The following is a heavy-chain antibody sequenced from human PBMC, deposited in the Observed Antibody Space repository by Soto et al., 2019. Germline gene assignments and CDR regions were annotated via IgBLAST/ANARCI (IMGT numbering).Heavy chain of an antibody. CDR3: AREEDTAMDSFDY. Sequence: PGGSLRLSCAASGFTFSSYAMHWVRQAPGKGLEWVAVISYDGSNKYYADSVKGRFTISRDNSKNTLYLQMNSLRAEDTAVYYCAREEDTAMDSFDYWGQGTLVTVSS. V-gene: IGHV3-30-3*01. J-gene: IGHJ4*02. CDR2: ISYDGSNK. D-gene: IGHD5-18*01. CDR1: GFTFSSYA.